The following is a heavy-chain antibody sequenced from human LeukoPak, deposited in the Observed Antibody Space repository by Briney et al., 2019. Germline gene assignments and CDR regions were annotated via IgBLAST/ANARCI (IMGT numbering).Heavy chain of an antibody. CDR2: INPNSGGT. V-gene: IGHV1-2*02. Sequence: ASVKVSCKASGYTFTGYYMHWVRQAPGQGLEWMGWINPNSGGTNYARKFQGRVTMTRDTSTSTAYMELSRLRSNDTAVYYCARGGEAYFDFWSGYYSIDYWGQGTLVTVSS. CDR1: GYTFTGYY. D-gene: IGHD3-3*01. CDR3: ARGGEAYFDFWSGYYSIDY. J-gene: IGHJ4*02.